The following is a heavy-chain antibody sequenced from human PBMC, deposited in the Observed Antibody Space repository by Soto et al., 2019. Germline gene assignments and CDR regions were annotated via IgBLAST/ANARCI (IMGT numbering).Heavy chain of an antibody. J-gene: IGHJ3*02. CDR1: GFTFSSYA. Sequence: GGSLRLSCAASGFTFSSYAMSWVRPAPGKGLEWVSAISGSGGSTYYADSVKGRFTISRDNSKNTLYLQMNSLRAEDTAVYYCAKGEWQQLVLDAFDIWGQGTMVTVSS. CDR3: AKGEWQQLVLDAFDI. V-gene: IGHV3-23*01. CDR2: ISGSGGST. D-gene: IGHD6-13*01.